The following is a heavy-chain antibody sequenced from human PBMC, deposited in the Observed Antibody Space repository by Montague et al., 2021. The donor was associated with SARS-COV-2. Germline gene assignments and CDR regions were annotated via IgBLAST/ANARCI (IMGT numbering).Heavy chain of an antibody. D-gene: IGHD3-10*01. Sequence: LVKPTQTLTLTCTVSGGSISSSSYYWGWIRQPPGKGLEWIGSIYYSGSTYYNPSLKSRVTISVDTSKNQSSLKLSSVTAADTAVYYCARHYYGSGSYYLGEFDYWGQGTLVTVSS. J-gene: IGHJ4*02. V-gene: IGHV4-39*01. CDR1: GGSISSSSYY. CDR3: ARHYYGSGSYYLGEFDY. CDR2: IYYSGST.